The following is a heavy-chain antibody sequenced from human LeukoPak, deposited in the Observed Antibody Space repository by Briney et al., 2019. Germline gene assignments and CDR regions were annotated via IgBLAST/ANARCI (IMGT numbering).Heavy chain of an antibody. CDR1: GGTFSSYA. J-gene: IGHJ6*03. Sequence: SVKVSCKASGGTFSSYAISWVRQAPGQGLEWMGRIIPIFGTANYAQKFQGRVTITADESTSTAYMELSSLRSEDTAVYYCASSGYYYYDSSGYYYYYMDVWGKGTTVTVSS. CDR2: IIPIFGTA. V-gene: IGHV1-69*15. CDR3: ASSGYYYYDSSGYYYYYMDV. D-gene: IGHD3-22*01.